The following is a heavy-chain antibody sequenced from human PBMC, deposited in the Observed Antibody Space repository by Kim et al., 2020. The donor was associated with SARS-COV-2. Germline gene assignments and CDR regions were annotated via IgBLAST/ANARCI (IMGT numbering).Heavy chain of an antibody. J-gene: IGHJ6*02. V-gene: IGHV4-59*08. CDR3: ARHDYDLSGYQSKSNYGMDV. D-gene: IGHD3-22*01. Sequence: RVTISVDTSKNQFSLKLSSVTAADTAVYYCARHDYDLSGYQSKSNYGMDVWGQGTTVTVSS.